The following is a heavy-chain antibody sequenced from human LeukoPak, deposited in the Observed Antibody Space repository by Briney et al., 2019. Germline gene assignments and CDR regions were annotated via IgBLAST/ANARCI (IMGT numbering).Heavy chain of an antibody. Sequence: GGTLRLSCAASGFTFSSYGMSWVRQAPGKGLEWVSSIFPSGGEIHYADSVKGRFTISRDNSKNILYLQMNSLRADDTAVYYCAKVSESNYDILTGYYTPYYFDYWGQGTLVTVSS. CDR3: AKVSESNYDILTGYYTPYYFDY. D-gene: IGHD3-9*01. J-gene: IGHJ4*02. CDR2: IFPSGGEI. V-gene: IGHV3-23*01. CDR1: GFTFSSYG.